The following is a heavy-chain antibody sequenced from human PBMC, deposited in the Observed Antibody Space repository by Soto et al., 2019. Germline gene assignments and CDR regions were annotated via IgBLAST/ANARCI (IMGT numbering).Heavy chain of an antibody. V-gene: IGHV3-11*01. D-gene: IGHD6-19*01. CDR3: ARSRGGYEAEAFDM. CDR2: LSRSGNTI. Sequence: QVQLVESGGGLVQPGGSLRLSCAASGFTFGDYEMSWIRQAAGKGPEWVSFLSRSGNTIYYADSVKGRFSISRDNAENSLYLKMGGLGFKDRATNFWARSRGGYEAEAFDMWGKGPRFT. J-gene: IGHJ3*02. CDR1: GFTFGDYE.